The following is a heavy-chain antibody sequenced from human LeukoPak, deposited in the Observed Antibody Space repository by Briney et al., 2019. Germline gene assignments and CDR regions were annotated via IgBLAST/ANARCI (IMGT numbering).Heavy chain of an antibody. CDR2: ISNSGTT. Sequence: SETLSLTCTVSGGSINDYYWTWIRQAPGKGLEWIGYISNSGTTDYNTSLKSRVTMSVDTSNNEFSLRLTSVTAADTAMYYCARVVRGAVTSNCFDPWGQGTLVTVSS. V-gene: IGHV4-59*01. J-gene: IGHJ5*02. D-gene: IGHD4-17*01. CDR1: GGSINDYY. CDR3: ARVVRGAVTSNCFDP.